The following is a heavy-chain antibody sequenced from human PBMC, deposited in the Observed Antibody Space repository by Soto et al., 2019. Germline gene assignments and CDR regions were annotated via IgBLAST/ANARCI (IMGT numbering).Heavy chain of an antibody. D-gene: IGHD2-15*01. V-gene: IGHV1-69*02. Sequence: QVQLVQSGAEVKKPGSSVKVSCKASGGTFSSYTISWVRQAPGQGLEWMGRIIPILGVANYAQKFQGRVTITADKSTSTAYMELSSLRSEDTAVYYCARVHCSCGSCYEVYWGQGTLVTVSS. CDR1: GGTFSSYT. J-gene: IGHJ4*02. CDR3: ARVHCSCGSCYEVY. CDR2: IIPILGVA.